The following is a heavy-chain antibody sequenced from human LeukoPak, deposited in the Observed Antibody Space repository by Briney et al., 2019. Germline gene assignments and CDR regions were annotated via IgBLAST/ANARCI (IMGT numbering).Heavy chain of an antibody. J-gene: IGHJ3*02. V-gene: IGHV1-8*01. CDR2: MNPNSGNT. Sequence: GASVKVSCKASGYTFTSYDINWVRQATGQGLEWMGWMNPNSGNTGYAQKFQGRVTMTEDTSTDTAYMELSGLRSEDTAVYYCATPLTYCGGDCYKPYAFDIWGQGTMVTVSS. CDR1: GYTFTSYD. CDR3: ATPLTYCGGDCYKPYAFDI. D-gene: IGHD2-21*02.